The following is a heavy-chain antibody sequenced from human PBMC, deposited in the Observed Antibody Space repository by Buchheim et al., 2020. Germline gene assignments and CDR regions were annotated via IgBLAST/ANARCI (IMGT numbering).Heavy chain of an antibody. CDR2: IYYSGST. CDR1: GGSISSGDYY. V-gene: IGHV4-30-4*01. D-gene: IGHD3-3*01. Sequence: QVQLQESGPGLVKPSQTLSLTCTVSGGSISSGDYYWSWIRQPPGKGLEWIGYIYYSGSTYYNPSLKSRVTISVDTSKNQFSLKLSSVTAADTAVYYCARVALRCYDFWSGYYGSECLYGMDVWGQGTT. CDR3: ARVALRCYDFWSGYYGSECLYGMDV. J-gene: IGHJ6*02.